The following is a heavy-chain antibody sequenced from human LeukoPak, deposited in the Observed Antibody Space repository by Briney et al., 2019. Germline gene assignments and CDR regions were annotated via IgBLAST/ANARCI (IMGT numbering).Heavy chain of an antibody. D-gene: IGHD1-1*01. Sequence: GASVTVSCKASGYTFTSYDINWVRQATGQGLEWMGWMNPNSDNTGYAQKFQGRVTMTRNTSISTAYMELSSLRSGDTAVYYCARRGVGTHFDYWGQGSLVTVSS. CDR1: GYTFTSYD. V-gene: IGHV1-8*01. J-gene: IGHJ4*02. CDR3: ARRGVGTHFDY. CDR2: MNPNSDNT.